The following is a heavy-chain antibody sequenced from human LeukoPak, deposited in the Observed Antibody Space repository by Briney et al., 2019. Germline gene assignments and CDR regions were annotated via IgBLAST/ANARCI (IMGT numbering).Heavy chain of an antibody. D-gene: IGHD2-15*01. Sequence: SETLSLTCSVSGGSISSYYWSWIRQPPGKGLEWIGYIYYSGSTNYNPSLKSRVTISVDTSKNQFSLKLSSVTAADTAMYYCAREKSPDYCSGANCYFDYWGQGTLVTVSP. CDR1: GGSISSYY. CDR3: AREKSPDYCSGANCYFDY. CDR2: IYYSGST. V-gene: IGHV4-59*01. J-gene: IGHJ4*02.